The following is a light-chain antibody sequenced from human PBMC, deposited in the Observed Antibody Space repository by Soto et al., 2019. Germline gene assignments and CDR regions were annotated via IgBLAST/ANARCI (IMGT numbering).Light chain of an antibody. CDR1: SGDIGAYKY. V-gene: IGLV2-14*01. J-gene: IGLJ2*01. Sequence: QSALTQPASVSGSPGQSITISCTGTSGDIGAYKYVSWHQQHPGKAPKILIYEVSNRPSGVSDRFSGSKSGNTASLTISGLQAEDEADYYCSSYTTSNTVIFGGGTKLTVL. CDR2: EVS. CDR3: SSYTTSNTVI.